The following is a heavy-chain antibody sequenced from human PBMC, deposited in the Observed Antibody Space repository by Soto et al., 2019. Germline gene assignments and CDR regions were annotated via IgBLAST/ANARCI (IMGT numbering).Heavy chain of an antibody. CDR3: ARDHGPHYDILTGYSGGYYYGMDV. V-gene: IGHV4-31*03. CDR2: IYYSGST. D-gene: IGHD3-9*01. CDR1: GGSISSGGYY. J-gene: IGHJ6*02. Sequence: QVQLQESGPGLVKPSQTLSLTCTVSGGSISSGGYYWSWIRQHPGKGLEWIGYIYYSGSTYYNPSLKSRVTLSVDTSKNQFSLKLSSVTAAETAVYYCARDHGPHYDILTGYSGGYYYGMDVWGQGTTVTVSS.